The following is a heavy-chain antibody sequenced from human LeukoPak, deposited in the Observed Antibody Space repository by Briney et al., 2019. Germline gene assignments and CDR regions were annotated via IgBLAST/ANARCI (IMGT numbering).Heavy chain of an antibody. V-gene: IGHV4-30-4*01. CDR1: GGSISSGDYY. D-gene: IGHD3-22*01. CDR3: ARPYYYDSRIDP. J-gene: IGHJ5*02. CDR2: MYYSGST. Sequence: SETLSLTCTVSGGSISSGDYYWSWIRQPPGKGLEWIAYMYYSGSTYYNPSLKSRVTMSADTSKNQLSLRLSSVTAADTAVYYCARPYYYDSRIDPWGQGILVAVSS.